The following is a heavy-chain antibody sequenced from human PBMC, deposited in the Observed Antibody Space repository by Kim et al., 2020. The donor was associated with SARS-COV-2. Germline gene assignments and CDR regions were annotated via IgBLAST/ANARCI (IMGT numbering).Heavy chain of an antibody. CDR1: GGSFSGYY. V-gene: IGHV4-34*01. CDR3: ARVGATYPTVTTHWFDP. CDR2: INHSGST. D-gene: IGHD4-17*01. Sequence: SETLSLTCAVYGGSFSGYYWSWVRQPPGKGLEWIGEINHSGSTNYNPSLKSRVTISVDTSKNQFSLKLSSVTAADTAVYYCARVGATYPTVTTHWFDPWGQGTLVTVSS. J-gene: IGHJ5*02.